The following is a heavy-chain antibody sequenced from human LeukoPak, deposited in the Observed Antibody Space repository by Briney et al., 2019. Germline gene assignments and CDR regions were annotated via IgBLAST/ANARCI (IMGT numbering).Heavy chain of an antibody. CDR1: GYTFTGYY. V-gene: IGHV1-2*02. J-gene: IGHJ4*02. Sequence: ASVKLSCKASGYTFTGYYIHWVRQAPGQGPEWMGWINPNSGGTNYAQKFQGRVTLTRDTSITTAYMELTRLRSDDTALYYCARAYYGSGSEDYWGQGTLVTVSS. D-gene: IGHD3-10*01. CDR2: INPNSGGT. CDR3: ARAYYGSGSEDY.